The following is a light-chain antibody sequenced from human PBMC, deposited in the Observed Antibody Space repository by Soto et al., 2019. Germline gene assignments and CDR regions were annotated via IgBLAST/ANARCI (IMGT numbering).Light chain of an antibody. J-gene: IGLJ2*01. Sequence: QSVLTQPPSASGTPGQRVTISCSGSSSNIGSNTVNWYQQLPGTAPKLLIYSNNQRPSGVPDRFSGSKSGTSASLAISGLQSEDAADYYCAAWDDSMNGVVFGGGTQVTV. V-gene: IGLV1-44*01. CDR2: SNN. CDR1: SSNIGSNT. CDR3: AAWDDSMNGVV.